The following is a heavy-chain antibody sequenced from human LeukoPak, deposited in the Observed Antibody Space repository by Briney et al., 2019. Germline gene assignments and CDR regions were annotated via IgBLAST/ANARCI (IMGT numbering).Heavy chain of an antibody. V-gene: IGHV1-18*01. D-gene: IGHD6-19*01. Sequence: ASVKVSCKASGYTFISYGISWVRQAPGQGLEWMGWISAYNGNTNYAQKLQGRVTMTTDTSTTTAYMELRSLRSDDTAVYYCARDLLRADSGWYSGDYWGQGTLVTVSS. CDR3: ARDLLRADSGWYSGDY. J-gene: IGHJ4*02. CDR2: ISAYNGNT. CDR1: GYTFISYG.